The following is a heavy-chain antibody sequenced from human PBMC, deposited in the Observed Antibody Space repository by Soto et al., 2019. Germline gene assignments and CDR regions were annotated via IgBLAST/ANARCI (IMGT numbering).Heavy chain of an antibody. CDR1: GGSISNGGNY. J-gene: IGHJ4*02. Sequence: QVQLRESGPGLVRPSETLSLKCTVAGGSISNGGNYWSWIRHHPGKGLECIGYIYYTGSTYYNPSLKSRVTLSVDTSENQFSLKLTSVTAVDTAVYYCARGQITDYHSSTYFALRGNFDYWGQGSLVTVSS. D-gene: IGHD3-22*01. CDR3: ARGQITDYHSSTYFALRGNFDY. V-gene: IGHV4-31*03. CDR2: IYYTGST.